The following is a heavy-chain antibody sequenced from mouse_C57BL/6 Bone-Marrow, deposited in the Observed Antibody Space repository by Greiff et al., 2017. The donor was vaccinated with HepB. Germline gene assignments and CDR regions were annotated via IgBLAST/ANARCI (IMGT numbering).Heavy chain of an antibody. Sequence: VQLVESGPGLVAPSQSLSITCTVSGFSLTSYGVDWVRQSPGKGLEWLGVIWGVGSTNYNSALKSRLSISKDNSKSQVFLKMNSLQTDDTAMYYCARSYYGSSYDWYFDVWGTGTTVTVSS. CDR2: IWGVGST. D-gene: IGHD1-1*01. CDR3: ARSYYGSSYDWYFDV. J-gene: IGHJ1*03. V-gene: IGHV2-6*01. CDR1: GFSLTSYG.